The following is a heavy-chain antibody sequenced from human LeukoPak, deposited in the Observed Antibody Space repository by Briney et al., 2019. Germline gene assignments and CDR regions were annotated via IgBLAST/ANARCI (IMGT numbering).Heavy chain of an antibody. CDR2: IFSNGST. J-gene: IGHJ6*02. Sequence: PSETLFLTCTVSGGSITRYYWTWIREPPGKGLEWIGYIFSNGSTNYNPSLKSRVAISLDTSKRQFSLRLTSVTAADTAVYYCARDGCSSTSCYSDYYYGMDVWGQGTTVTVSS. CDR1: GGSITRYY. CDR3: ARDGCSSTSCYSDYYYGMDV. V-gene: IGHV4-59*13. D-gene: IGHD2-2*01.